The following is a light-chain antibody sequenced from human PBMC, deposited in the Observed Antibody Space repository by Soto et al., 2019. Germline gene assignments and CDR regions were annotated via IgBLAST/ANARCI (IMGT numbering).Light chain of an antibody. CDR1: KSDIGVYDF. CDR2: EVV. CDR3: KSYAGSNTYV. V-gene: IGLV2-8*01. J-gene: IGLJ1*01. Sequence: QSVLTQPPSASGSPGQSVTISCTGTKSDIGVYDFVSWYQHHPGKAPRLIIYEVVQRPSGVPDRFSGSKSGNTASLTVSGLQAADEADYLCKSYAGSNTYVFGSGTRSPS.